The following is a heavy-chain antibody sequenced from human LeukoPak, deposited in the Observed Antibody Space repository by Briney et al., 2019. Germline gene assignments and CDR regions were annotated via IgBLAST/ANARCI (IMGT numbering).Heavy chain of an antibody. CDR3: ARGDWGDYFDY. J-gene: IGHJ4*02. V-gene: IGHV4-61*02. CDR1: GGSISSGSYY. Sequence: SETLSLTCTVSGGSISSGSYYWSWIRQPAGKGLEWIGRIYTSGSTNYNPSLKSRVTISVDTSKNQFSLKLSSVTAADTAVYYCARGDWGDYFDYWGQGTLVTVSS. CDR2: IYTSGST. D-gene: IGHD3-16*01.